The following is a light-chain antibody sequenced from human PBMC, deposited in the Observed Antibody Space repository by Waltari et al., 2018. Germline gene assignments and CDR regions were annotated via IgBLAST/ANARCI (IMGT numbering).Light chain of an antibody. CDR2: AAS. Sequence: IQMTQSPSSLSASVGDRVTITCRASQGIRNNLAWFQQKPGEAPTSLIYAASSLQSGVPSKFSGSGSGTDFTLTITSLQPEDFATYYCQQYNSYPLTFGGGTKVEIK. J-gene: IGKJ4*01. CDR1: QGIRNN. CDR3: QQYNSYPLT. V-gene: IGKV1-16*02.